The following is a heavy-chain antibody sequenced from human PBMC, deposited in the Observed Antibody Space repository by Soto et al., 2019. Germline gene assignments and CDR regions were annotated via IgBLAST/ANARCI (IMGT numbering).Heavy chain of an antibody. CDR3: ARDPDRGYSYGPSDYYYYGMDG. J-gene: IGHJ6*02. CDR1: GFTFSSYS. D-gene: IGHD5-18*01. CDR2: ISSSSSYI. Sequence: PGGSLGLSCAASGFTFSSYSMNWVRQAPGKGLEWVSSISSSSSYIYYADSVKGRFTISRDNAKNSLYQQMNSLRAEDTAVYYCARDPDRGYSYGPSDYYYYGMDGWGQGTTVTV. V-gene: IGHV3-21*01.